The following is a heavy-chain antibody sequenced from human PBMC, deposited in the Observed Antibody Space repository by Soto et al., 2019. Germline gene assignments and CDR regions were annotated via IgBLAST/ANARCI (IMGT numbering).Heavy chain of an antibody. V-gene: IGHV2-5*02. Sequence: SGPTLVKPTQTLTLTCTFSGFSLSTSGVGVGWIRQPPGKALEWLALIYWDDDKRYSPSLKSRLTITKDTSKNQVVLTMTKMDPVDTATYSCAHTAGMVYSRAVAPWNYWGQGTLVTVSS. CDR3: AHTAGMVYSRAVAPWNY. CDR1: GFSLSTSGVG. J-gene: IGHJ4*02. CDR2: IYWDDDK. D-gene: IGHD2-8*01.